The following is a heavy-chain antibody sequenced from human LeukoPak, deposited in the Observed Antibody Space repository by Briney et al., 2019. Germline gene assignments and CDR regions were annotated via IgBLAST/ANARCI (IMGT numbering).Heavy chain of an antibody. D-gene: IGHD4-17*01. CDR3: ARDLVTVTKGFDI. Sequence: SETLSLTCAVSGDSFSSHSWTWIRQSPGTGLGWIGYISHIGRTNYNPSLKSRVAISIDTSKNQFSLKLRSVTAADMAVYYCARDLVTVTKGFDIWGQGTMVSVSS. CDR2: ISHIGRT. CDR1: GDSFSSHS. V-gene: IGHV4-59*11. J-gene: IGHJ3*02.